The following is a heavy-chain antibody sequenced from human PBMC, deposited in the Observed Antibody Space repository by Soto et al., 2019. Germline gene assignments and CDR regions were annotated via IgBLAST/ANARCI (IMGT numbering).Heavy chain of an antibody. CDR3: ANDLGSLEDFLH. V-gene: IGHV3-30*18. J-gene: IGHJ1*01. CDR1: GFTFSSYG. Sequence: HPGGSLRLSCAASGFTFSSYGMHWVRQAPGKGLEWVAVISYDGSNKYYADSVKGRFTISRDNSKNTLYLQMNSLRAEDTAVYYCANDLGSLEDFLHWGQGTLVTVSS. CDR2: ISYDGSNK. D-gene: IGHD3-3*01.